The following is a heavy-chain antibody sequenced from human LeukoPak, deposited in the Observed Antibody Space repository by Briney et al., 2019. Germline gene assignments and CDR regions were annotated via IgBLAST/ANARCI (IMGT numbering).Heavy chain of an antibody. Sequence: SETLSLTCAVSGYSISSGYYWGWIRQPPGKGQEWIGSIYHSGSTYYNPSLKSRVTISVDTSKNQFSLKLSSVTAADTAVYYCARARSGSGSYYNRGYFDYWGQGTLVTVSS. CDR1: GYSISSGYY. CDR3: ARARSGSGSYYNRGYFDY. CDR2: IYHSGST. D-gene: IGHD3-10*01. J-gene: IGHJ4*02. V-gene: IGHV4-38-2*01.